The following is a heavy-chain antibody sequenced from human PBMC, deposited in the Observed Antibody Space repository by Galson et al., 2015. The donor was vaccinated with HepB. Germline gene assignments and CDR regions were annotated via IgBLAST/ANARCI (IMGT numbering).Heavy chain of an antibody. Sequence: SVKVSCKASGYTFTSYAMNWVRQAPGQGLEWMGWINTNTGNPTYAQGFTGRFVFSLDTSVSTAYLQISSLKAEDTAVYYCARDYSSSWYRAIYYYYSMDVWGQGTTVTVSS. CDR2: INTNTGNP. CDR3: ARDYSSSWYRAIYYYYSMDV. CDR1: GYTFTSYA. D-gene: IGHD6-13*01. J-gene: IGHJ6*02. V-gene: IGHV7-4-1*02.